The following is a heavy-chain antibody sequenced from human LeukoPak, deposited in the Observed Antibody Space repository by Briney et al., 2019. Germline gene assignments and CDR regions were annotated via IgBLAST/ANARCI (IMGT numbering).Heavy chain of an antibody. D-gene: IGHD5-18*01. J-gene: IGHJ6*02. CDR3: ARALDTAMVSEAYYYYYGMDV. Sequence: GEFLKISCKGSGYSFTSYWIGWVRQMPGKGLEWMGIIYPGDSDTRYSPSFQGQVTISADKSISTAYLQWSSLKASDTAMYYCARALDTAMVSEAYYYYYGMDVWGQGTTVTVSS. CDR2: IYPGDSDT. CDR1: GYSFTSYW. V-gene: IGHV5-51*01.